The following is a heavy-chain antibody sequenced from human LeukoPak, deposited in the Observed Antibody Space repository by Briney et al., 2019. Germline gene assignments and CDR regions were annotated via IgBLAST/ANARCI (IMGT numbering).Heavy chain of an antibody. CDR2: IYHSGSI. Sequence: PSETLSLTCTVSGYSISSNYYWGWIRQPPGKGLEWIGNIYHSGSISYNPSLRSRVTISVDTSKNQFSLKLSSVTAADTAVYYCAREMYSSSWYRREVWFDPWGQGTLVTVSS. CDR1: GYSISSNYY. CDR3: AREMYSSSWYRREVWFDP. D-gene: IGHD6-13*01. V-gene: IGHV4-38-2*02. J-gene: IGHJ5*02.